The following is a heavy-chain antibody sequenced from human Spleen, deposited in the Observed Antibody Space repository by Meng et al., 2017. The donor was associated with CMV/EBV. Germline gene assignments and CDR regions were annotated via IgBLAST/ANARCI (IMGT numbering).Heavy chain of an antibody. D-gene: IGHD2-8*01. J-gene: IGHJ4*02. CDR2: IYSGGST. Sequence: GESLKISCAASGFNVRSNYMSWVRQAPGKGLEWVSVIYSGGSTYNADSVKGRFTISRDNSKNTLYLQMNSLRAEDTAVYYCAKEWAPHEHFDYWGQGTLVTVSS. V-gene: IGHV3-66*02. CDR1: GFNVRSNY. CDR3: AKEWAPHEHFDY.